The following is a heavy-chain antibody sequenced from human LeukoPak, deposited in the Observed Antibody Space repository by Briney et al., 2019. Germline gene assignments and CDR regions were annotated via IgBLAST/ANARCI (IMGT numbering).Heavy chain of an antibody. V-gene: IGHV4-59*01. CDR2: IYYSGST. J-gene: IGHJ4*02. CDR1: GGSISSYS. CDR3: ARSGIGYFDY. Sequence: PSETLSLTCTVSGGSISSYSWSWIRQPPGKGLEWIGYIYYSGSTNYNPSLKSRVTISVDTSKNQFSLKLSSVTAADTAVYYRARSGIGYFDYWGQGTLVTVSS. D-gene: IGHD2-15*01.